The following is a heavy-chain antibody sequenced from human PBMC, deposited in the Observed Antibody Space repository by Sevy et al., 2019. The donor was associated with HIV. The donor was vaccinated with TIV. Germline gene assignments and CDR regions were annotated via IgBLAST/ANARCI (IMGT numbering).Heavy chain of an antibody. CDR3: AKDGEGSSGWYRWFDY. CDR1: GFTFSSYA. Sequence: GGSLRLSCAASGFTFSSYAMSWVRQAPGKGLEWVSAISGSGGSTYYADSVKGRFPISRDNSKNTLYLQMNSLRAEDTAVYYCAKDGEGSSGWYRWFDYWGQGTLVTVSS. CDR2: ISGSGGST. J-gene: IGHJ4*02. V-gene: IGHV3-23*01. D-gene: IGHD6-19*01.